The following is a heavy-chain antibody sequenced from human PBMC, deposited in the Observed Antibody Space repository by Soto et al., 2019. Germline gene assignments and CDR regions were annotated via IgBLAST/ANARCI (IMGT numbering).Heavy chain of an antibody. CDR1: GFSFGDCT. CDR2: ISSTSVYI. J-gene: IGHJ3*02. D-gene: IGHD3-16*02. CDR3: ARVLSAAATGAFDI. V-gene: IGHV3-21*01. Sequence: LRLSCAASGFSFGDCTMNWVRQAPGKGLEWLSSISSTSVYIDYADSLKGRFTISRDNAKNSLSLQMNSLRAEDTAVYYCARVLSAAATGAFDIWGQGTMVTVSS.